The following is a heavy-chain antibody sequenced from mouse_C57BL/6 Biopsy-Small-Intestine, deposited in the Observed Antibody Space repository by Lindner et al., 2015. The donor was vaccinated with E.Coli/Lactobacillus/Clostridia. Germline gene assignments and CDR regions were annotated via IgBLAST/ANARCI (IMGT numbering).Heavy chain of an antibody. V-gene: IGHV5-17*01. CDR1: GFTFSDYG. Sequence: VQLQESGGGLVKPGGSLKLSCAASGFTFSDYGMHWVRQAPEKGPEWVAYISSGSSTIYYADTVKGRFTISRDNAKNTLFLQMTSLRSEDTAMYYCARPHYYAMDYWGQGTSVTVSS. J-gene: IGHJ4*01. CDR3: ARPHYYAMDY. CDR2: ISSGSSTI.